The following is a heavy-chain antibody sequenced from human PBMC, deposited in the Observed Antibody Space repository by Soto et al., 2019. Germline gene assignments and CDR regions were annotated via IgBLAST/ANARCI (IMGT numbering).Heavy chain of an antibody. CDR3: ARDQTRYYDILTGSFDY. V-gene: IGHV1-46*01. Sequence: ASVKVSCKASGYTFTSYYMHWVRQAPGQGLEWMGIINPSGGSTSYAQKFQGRVTMTRDTSTSTVYMELSSLRSEDTAVYYCARDQTRYYDILTGSFDYWGQGNLVTVSS. D-gene: IGHD3-9*01. CDR2: INPSGGST. J-gene: IGHJ4*02. CDR1: GYTFTSYY.